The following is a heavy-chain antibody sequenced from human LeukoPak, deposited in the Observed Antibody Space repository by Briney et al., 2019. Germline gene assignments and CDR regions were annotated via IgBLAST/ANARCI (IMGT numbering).Heavy chain of an antibody. J-gene: IGHJ4*02. Sequence: ASVKVSCKASGYTFTGYYMHWVRQAPGQGLEWMGWINPNSGGTNYAQKFQGRVTMTRDTSISTAYMELSRLRSDDTAVYYCARLITGTTFRGRTLDYWGQGTLVTVSS. CDR2: INPNSGGT. D-gene: IGHD1-20*01. V-gene: IGHV1-2*02. CDR3: ARLITGTTFRGRTLDY. CDR1: GYTFTGYY.